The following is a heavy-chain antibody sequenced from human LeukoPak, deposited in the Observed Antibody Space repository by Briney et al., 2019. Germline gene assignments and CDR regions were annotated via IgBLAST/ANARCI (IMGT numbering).Heavy chain of an antibody. CDR1: GGSISSSNNY. V-gene: IGHV4-39*01. D-gene: IGHD1-26*01. Sequence: SETLSLTCTVSGGSISSSNNYWGWIRQPPGKGLEWIGSFYYSGRTQYNPSLKSRVTISVDTAKNQFFLNMSSAIAADTAVYYCVRRMVGTPVAPWGQGTLVTVSS. CDR2: FYYSGRT. J-gene: IGHJ5*02. CDR3: VRRMVGTPVAP.